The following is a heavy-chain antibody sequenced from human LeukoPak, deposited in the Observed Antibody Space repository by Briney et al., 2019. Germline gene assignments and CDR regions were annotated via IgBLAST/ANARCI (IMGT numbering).Heavy chain of an antibody. CDR1: GFTFSSYG. D-gene: IGHD6-13*01. CDR2: IRYDGSYK. J-gene: IGHJ4*02. CDR3: AKDQGSPAFDY. Sequence: PGGSLRLSCAASGFTFSSYGIHWVRQAPGKGLEWVAFIRYDGSYKYFADSVKGRFTISRDNSKNTLYLQMNSLRAEDTAVYYCAKDQGSPAFDYWGQGALVTVSS. V-gene: IGHV3-30*02.